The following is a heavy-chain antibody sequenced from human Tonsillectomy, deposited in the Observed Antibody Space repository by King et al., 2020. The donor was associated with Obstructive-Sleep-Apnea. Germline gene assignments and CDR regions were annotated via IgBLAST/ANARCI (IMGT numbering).Heavy chain of an antibody. CDR1: GFSLNTGGVPGGVG. CDR3: AHIDRMVRVRVFDV. D-gene: IGHD3-10*01. CDR2: IYLNDDK. V-gene: IGHV2-5*01. J-gene: IGHJ3*01. Sequence: ITLKESGPTLVKPTQTLTLTCTFSGFSLNTGGVPGGVGVGWIRQPPGKALEWLALIYLNDDKRISPALTSRLTITKDTSKNQVVLTMSNMDPVDTGTYYCAHIDRMVRVRVFDVWGQGTMVTVSS.